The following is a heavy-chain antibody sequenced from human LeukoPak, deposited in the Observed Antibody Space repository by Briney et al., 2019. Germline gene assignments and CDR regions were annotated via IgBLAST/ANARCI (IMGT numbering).Heavy chain of an antibody. CDR2: MNPNSGNT. CDR1: GYTFTSYD. CDR3: ASARFLEPHYYYYYMDV. D-gene: IGHD3-3*01. V-gene: IGHV1-8*01. J-gene: IGHJ6*03. Sequence: ASVKVSCKASGYTFTSYDINWVRQATGQGLEWMGWMNPNSGNTGYAQKFQGRVTMTRNTSISTAYMELSSLRSEDAAVYYCASARFLEPHYYYYYMDVWGKGTTVTVSS.